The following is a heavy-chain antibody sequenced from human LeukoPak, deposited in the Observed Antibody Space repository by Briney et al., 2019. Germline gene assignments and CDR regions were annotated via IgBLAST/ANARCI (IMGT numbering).Heavy chain of an antibody. CDR2: IRYDGSNK. CDR3: ARNKEYSSGWYYFDY. Sequence: PGGSLRLSCAASGFTFSSYGMHWVRQAPGKGLEWVAFIRYDGSNKYSADSVKGRFTISRDNSKNTLNLQMNSLRAEDTAVYYCARNKEYSSGWYYFDYWGQGTLFTVSS. J-gene: IGHJ4*02. D-gene: IGHD6-19*01. V-gene: IGHV3-30*02. CDR1: GFTFSSYG.